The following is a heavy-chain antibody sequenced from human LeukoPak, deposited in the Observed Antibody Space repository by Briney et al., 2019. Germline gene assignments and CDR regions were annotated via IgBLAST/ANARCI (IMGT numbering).Heavy chain of an antibody. CDR3: ARGRRVRGVTYNWFDP. CDR2: INHSGST. CDR1: GGSFSGYY. J-gene: IGHJ5*02. D-gene: IGHD3-10*01. V-gene: IGHV4-34*01. Sequence: PSETLSLTCAVYGGSFSGYYWSWIRQPPGKGLEWIGEINHSGSTNYNPSLKSRVTISVDTSKNQFSLKLSSVTATDTAVYYCARGRRVRGVTYNWFDPWGQGTLVTVSS.